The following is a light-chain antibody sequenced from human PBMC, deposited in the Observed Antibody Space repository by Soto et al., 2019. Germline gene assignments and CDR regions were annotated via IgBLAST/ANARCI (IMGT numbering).Light chain of an antibody. CDR3: QQYGRLVT. CDR2: GAS. Sequence: EIVLSQSPGTLSLSPGERATLSCRASQSVSSSYLAWYQQKPGRAPRLLIDGASSRATGIPDRFSGSGSGTDFTLTISRLEPEDLAVYYCQQYGRLVTFGQGTKVDIK. CDR1: QSVSSSY. V-gene: IGKV3-20*01. J-gene: IGKJ1*01.